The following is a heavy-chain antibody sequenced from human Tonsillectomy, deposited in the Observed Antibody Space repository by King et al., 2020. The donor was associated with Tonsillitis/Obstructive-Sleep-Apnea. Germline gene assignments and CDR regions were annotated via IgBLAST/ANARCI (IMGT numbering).Heavy chain of an antibody. CDR1: GGSISSSSYY. CDR2: IYYSGST. V-gene: IGHV4-39*01. CDR3: AGPLTMVQGVIGWFDP. J-gene: IGHJ5*02. D-gene: IGHD3-10*01. Sequence: QLQESGPGLVKPSETLSLTCTVSGGSISSSSYYWGWIRQPPGKGLEWIGNIYYSGSTYYNPSLKSRVTISVDTSKNQFSLKLSSVTAADTAVYYCAGPLTMVQGVIGWFDPWGQGTLVTVSS.